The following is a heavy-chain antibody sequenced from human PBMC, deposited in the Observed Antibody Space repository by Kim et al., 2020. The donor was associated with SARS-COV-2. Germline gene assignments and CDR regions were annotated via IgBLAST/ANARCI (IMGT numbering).Heavy chain of an antibody. CDR3: ARESSEIYYFDY. V-gene: IGHV3-7*03. Sequence: YVGPVKGRLHISGDNAKNSLYLQMNSLRAEDTAVYYCARESSEIYYFDYWGQGTLVTVSS. J-gene: IGHJ4*02.